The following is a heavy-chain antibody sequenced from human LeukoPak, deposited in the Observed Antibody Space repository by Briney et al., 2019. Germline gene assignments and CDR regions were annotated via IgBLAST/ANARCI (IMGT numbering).Heavy chain of an antibody. CDR3: AKNRGTYYYYYGVDV. Sequence: GGSLTLACGAAGFNFSSFAMSWVRQAPGKGLEWVSAISSSGGSTFYADSVSGRFIISRDNAKNTMYLQMNSLRAEDTAVYYCAKNRGTYYYYYGVDVWGQGTTVTVSS. V-gene: IGHV3-23*01. D-gene: IGHD2/OR15-2a*01. CDR1: GFNFSSFA. J-gene: IGHJ6*02. CDR2: ISSSGGST.